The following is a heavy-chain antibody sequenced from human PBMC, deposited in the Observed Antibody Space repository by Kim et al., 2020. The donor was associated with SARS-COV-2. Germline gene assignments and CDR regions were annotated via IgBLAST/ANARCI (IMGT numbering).Heavy chain of an antibody. CDR2: INHSGST. J-gene: IGHJ4*02. D-gene: IGHD6-19*01. V-gene: IGHV4-34*01. CDR1: GGSFSGYY. CDR3: ARRFRGSGWTWDRYFDY. Sequence: SQTLSLTCAVYGGSFSGYYWSWIRQPPGKGLEWIGEINHSGSTNYNPSLKSRVTISVDTSKNQFSLKLSSVTAADTAVYYCARRFRGSGWTWDRYFDYWGQGTLVTVSS.